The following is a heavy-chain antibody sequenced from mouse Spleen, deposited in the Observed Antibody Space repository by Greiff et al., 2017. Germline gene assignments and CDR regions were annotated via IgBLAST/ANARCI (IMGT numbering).Heavy chain of an antibody. CDR3: ARRIHYYGSSYWYFDV. CDR1: GYTFTSYW. Sequence: VQLQQSGAELVKPGASVKLSCKASGYTFTSYWMQWVKQRPGQGLEWIGEIDPSDSYTNYNQKFKGKATLTVDTSSSTAYMQLSSLTSEDSAVYYCARRIHYYGSSYWYFDVWGTGTTVTVSS. D-gene: IGHD1-1*01. CDR2: IDPSDSYT. J-gene: IGHJ1*03. V-gene: IGHV1-50*01.